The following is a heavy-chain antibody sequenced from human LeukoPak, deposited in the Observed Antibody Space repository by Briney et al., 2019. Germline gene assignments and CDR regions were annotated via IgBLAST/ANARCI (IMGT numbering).Heavy chain of an antibody. V-gene: IGHV3-7*01. CDR2: IDQDGSEK. D-gene: IGHD6-13*01. CDR1: GFTFNKYW. J-gene: IGHJ4*02. Sequence: GGSLRLFCVDFGFTFNKYWMSWVRQAPGKGLEWLANIDQDGSEKYSVDSAKGRFTIPRDNAKNSVYLQMNSLRGEDTAIYYCARGLATAAAYWGQGTLVTVSS. CDR3: ARGLATAAAY.